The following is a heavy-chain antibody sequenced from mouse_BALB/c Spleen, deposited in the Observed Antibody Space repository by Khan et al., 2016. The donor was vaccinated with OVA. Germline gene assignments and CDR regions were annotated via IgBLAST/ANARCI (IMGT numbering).Heavy chain of an antibody. D-gene: IGHD1-1*01. CDR2: ISSGGSYT. CDR1: GFSFSSYS. J-gene: IGHJ2*01. V-gene: IGHV5-6-4*01. CDR3: TRHRVYYGRNPYFDY. Sequence: EVELVESGGGLVRPGGSLKISCAASGFSFSSYSMSWVRQTPEKRLEWVATISSGGSYTYYPDSVKGRFTISRDNAKNTLYLQMSSLKFEDTSMYYCTRHRVYYGRNPYFDYWGQGTTLTVSS.